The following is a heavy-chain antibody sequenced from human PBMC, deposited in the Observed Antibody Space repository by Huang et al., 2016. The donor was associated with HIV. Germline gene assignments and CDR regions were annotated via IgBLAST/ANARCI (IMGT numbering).Heavy chain of an antibody. CDR3: ARHNIYCSGGCCSSFDY. D-gene: IGHD2-15*01. CDR1: GGSISSSNYY. V-gene: IGHV4-39*01. CDR2: IYYGGNT. Sequence: QLQLQESGPGLVKASETLSLTCIVSGGSISSSNYYWGGVRQPPGKVLELIGSIYYGGNTFSNPSLKSRVTISVDTSKKQLSLKVGSVTAADTAVYYCARHNIYCSGGCCSSFDYWGQGTLVTVSS. J-gene: IGHJ4*02.